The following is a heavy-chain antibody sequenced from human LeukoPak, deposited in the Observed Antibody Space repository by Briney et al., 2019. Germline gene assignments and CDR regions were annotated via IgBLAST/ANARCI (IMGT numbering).Heavy chain of an antibody. CDR2: ISSSVSTI. V-gene: IGHV3-48*03. D-gene: IGHD3-10*02. Sequence: GGSLRLSCAASGFTFSSYAMNWGRQAPGKGVEGVSYISSSVSTIYYADSVKGRFTISRDNAKNSLYLQMNSLRAEDTAVYYCAELGITMIGGVWGKGTTVTISS. CDR1: GFTFSSYA. J-gene: IGHJ6*04. CDR3: AELGITMIGGV.